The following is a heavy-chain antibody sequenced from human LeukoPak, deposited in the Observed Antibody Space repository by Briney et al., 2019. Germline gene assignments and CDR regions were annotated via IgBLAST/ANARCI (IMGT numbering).Heavy chain of an antibody. D-gene: IGHD2-2*01. CDR2: ISYDGTNK. CDR3: AKDLDQLPDC. V-gene: IGHV3-30-3*01. J-gene: IGHJ4*02. Sequence: GGSLRLSCAASGLTSTSYALHWVRQAPGKGLDWVALISYDGTNKYYADSVKGRFTISRDNSKNTLYLQMNSLRAEDTAVYYCAKDLDQLPDCWGQGTLVTVSS. CDR1: GLTSTSYA.